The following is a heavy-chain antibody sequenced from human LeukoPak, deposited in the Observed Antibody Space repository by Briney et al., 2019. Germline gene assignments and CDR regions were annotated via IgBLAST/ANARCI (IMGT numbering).Heavy chain of an antibody. CDR2: INSNSGVT. CDR1: GYTFTAYY. CDR3: ASDRTTMIRGIHPGDY. D-gene: IGHD3-10*01. V-gene: IGHV1-2*02. Sequence: ASLKVSCTASGYTFTAYYMHWVRQAPGQGRQWMVWINSNSGVTNYAQKFKGRITMTIDTSISTAYMSLRRLRADDTAVYYCASDRTTMIRGIHPGDYWGQGTLVTVSS. J-gene: IGHJ4*02.